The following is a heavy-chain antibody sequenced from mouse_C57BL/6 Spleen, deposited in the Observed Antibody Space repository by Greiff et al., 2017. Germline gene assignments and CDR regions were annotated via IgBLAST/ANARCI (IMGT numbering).Heavy chain of an antibody. CDR2: IYPGSGNT. CDR3: ARGFNYYGSSYPYYFDY. CDR1: GYTFTDYY. V-gene: IGHV1-76*01. Sequence: VQLQQSGAELVRPGASVKLSCKASGYTFTDYYINWVKQRPGQGLEWIARIYPGSGNTYYNEKLKGKATLTAEKSSSTAYMQLSSPTSEDADVYVYARGFNYYGSSYPYYFDYWGQGTTLTVAS. J-gene: IGHJ2*01. D-gene: IGHD1-1*01.